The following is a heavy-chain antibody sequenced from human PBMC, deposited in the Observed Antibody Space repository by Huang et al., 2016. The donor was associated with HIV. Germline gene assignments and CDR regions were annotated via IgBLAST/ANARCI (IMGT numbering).Heavy chain of an antibody. Sequence: QVQLVESGGGVVQPGTSLRLSCAASGFTFSNYAMNGVRQAQGKGLEGVAVISNEGSTKYYADSVKGRFTIARDNSKNTVYLQMNSLRAEDTAVYYCARSEPSRYYFDYWGQGTLVTVSS. CDR3: ARSEPSRYYFDY. J-gene: IGHJ4*02. CDR2: ISNEGSTK. CDR1: GFTFSNYA. V-gene: IGHV3-30-3*01.